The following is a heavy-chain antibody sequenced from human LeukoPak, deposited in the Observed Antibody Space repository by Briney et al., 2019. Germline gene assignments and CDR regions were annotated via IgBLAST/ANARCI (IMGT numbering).Heavy chain of an antibody. CDR2: FDPEDGET. D-gene: IGHD3-10*01. J-gene: IGHJ4*02. Sequence: GASVKVSCKVSGYTLTELSMHWVRQAPGKGLEWMGGFDPEDGETIYAQKFQGRVTMTEDTSTDTAYMELSSLRSEDTAAYYCATGTGTMVRGMITNFDYWGQGTLVTVSS. V-gene: IGHV1-24*01. CDR1: GYTLTELS. CDR3: ATGTGTMVRGMITNFDY.